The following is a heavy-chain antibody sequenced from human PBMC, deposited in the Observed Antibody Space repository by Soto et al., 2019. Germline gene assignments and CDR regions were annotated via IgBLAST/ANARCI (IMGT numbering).Heavy chain of an antibody. Sequence: QVQLVQSGAEVKKPGASVEVSCKTSGYTFSDHYTHWVRQAPGQGLEWMGWINPNSGGTGYAEKFQGRVTMTRDTSISTAYMELNRLNSDDTAVYYCVRGGPVAGLTSSEAYHPFDFWGQGTLVTVSS. CDR1: GYTFSDHY. CDR2: INPNSGGT. J-gene: IGHJ4*02. CDR3: VRGGPVAGLTSSEAYHPFDF. V-gene: IGHV1-2*02. D-gene: IGHD6-19*01.